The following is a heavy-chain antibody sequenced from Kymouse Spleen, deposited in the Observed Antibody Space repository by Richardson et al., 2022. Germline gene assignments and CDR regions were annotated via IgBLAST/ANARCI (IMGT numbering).Heavy chain of an antibody. V-gene: IGHV3-73*02. CDR1: GFTFSGSA. CDR2: IRSKANSYAT. J-gene: IGHJ6*02. CDR3: TRHPSYGDYPYYYYYGMDV. D-gene: IGHD4-17*01. Sequence: EVQLVESGGGLVQPGGSLKLSCAASGFTFSGSAMHWVRQASGKGLEWVGRIRSKANSYATAYAASVKGRFTISRDDSKNTAYLQMNSLKTEDTAVYYCTRHPSYGDYPYYYYYGMDVWGQGTTVTVSS.